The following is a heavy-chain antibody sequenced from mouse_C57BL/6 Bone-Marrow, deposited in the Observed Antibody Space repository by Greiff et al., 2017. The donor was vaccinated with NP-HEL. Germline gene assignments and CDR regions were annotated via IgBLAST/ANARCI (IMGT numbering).Heavy chain of an antibody. J-gene: IGHJ3*01. CDR3: ARPIYGSSYGFAY. CDR2: ISSGSSTI. D-gene: IGHD1-1*01. CDR1: GFTFSDYG. Sequence: EVNLVESGGGLVKPGGSLKLSCAASGFTFSDYGMHWVRQAPEKGLEWVAYISSGSSTIYYADTVKGRFTISRDNAKNTLFLQMTSLRSEDTAMYYCARPIYGSSYGFAYWGQGTLVTVSA. V-gene: IGHV5-17*01.